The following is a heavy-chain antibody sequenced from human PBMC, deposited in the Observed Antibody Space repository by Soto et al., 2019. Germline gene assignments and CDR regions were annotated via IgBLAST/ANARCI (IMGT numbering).Heavy chain of an antibody. J-gene: IGHJ4*02. Sequence: LRLSCAVAGLTFRSYGMHWVRQAPGKGLEWVAVISYDGSNKYYADSVKGRFTISRDNSKNTLYLQMNSLRAEDTAVYYCAKDLAGDFWSGYHYFDYWGQGTLVTVSS. D-gene: IGHD3-3*01. CDR1: GLTFRSYG. V-gene: IGHV3-30*18. CDR2: ISYDGSNK. CDR3: AKDLAGDFWSGYHYFDY.